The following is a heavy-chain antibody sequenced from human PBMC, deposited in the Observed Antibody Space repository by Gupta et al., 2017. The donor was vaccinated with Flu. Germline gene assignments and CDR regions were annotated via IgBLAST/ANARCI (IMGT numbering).Heavy chain of an antibody. V-gene: IGHV4-61*02. J-gene: IGHJ2*01. CDR2: GST. Sequence: GSTNYNPSLKSRVTISVDTSKNQFSLKLSSVTAADTAVYYCARDQKGPGGRRVDFDLWGRGTLVTVSS. D-gene: IGHD3-3*01. CDR3: ARDQKGPGGRRVDFDL.